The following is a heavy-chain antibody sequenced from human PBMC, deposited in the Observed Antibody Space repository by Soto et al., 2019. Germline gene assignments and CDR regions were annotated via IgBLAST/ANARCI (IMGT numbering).Heavy chain of an antibody. D-gene: IGHD3-22*01. J-gene: IGHJ4*02. CDR1: GGSISSGDYY. V-gene: IGHV4-30-4*01. CDR2: IYYSGST. Sequence: LSLTCTVSGGSISSGDYYWSWIRQPPGKGLEWIGYIYYSGSTYYNPSLKSRVTISVDTSKNQFSLKLSSVTAADTAVYYCARVDSSGYHNFDYWGQGTLVTVSS. CDR3: ARVDSSGYHNFDY.